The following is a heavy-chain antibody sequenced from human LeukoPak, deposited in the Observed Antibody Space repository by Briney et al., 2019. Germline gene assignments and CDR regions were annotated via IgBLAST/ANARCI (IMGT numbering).Heavy chain of an antibody. Sequence: SVKVSCKTSGYTFNTYGISWVRQAPGQGLEWMGGIIPIFGTANYAQKFQGRVTITADESTSTAYMELSSLRSEDTAVYYCARSNVLLWFGELSPGVAFDIWGQGTMVTVSS. CDR3: ARSNVLLWFGELSPGVAFDI. J-gene: IGHJ3*02. D-gene: IGHD3-10*01. CDR1: GYTFNTYG. CDR2: IIPIFGTA. V-gene: IGHV1-69*13.